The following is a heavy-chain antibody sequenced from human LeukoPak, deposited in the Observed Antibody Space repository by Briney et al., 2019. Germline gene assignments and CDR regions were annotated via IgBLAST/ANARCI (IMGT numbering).Heavy chain of an antibody. CDR3: AKDKNLGGYGAFDI. Sequence: GGSLRLSCAASGFTFSSYGMHWVRQAPGKGLEWVAVISYDGSNKYYADSVKGRFTISRDNSKNTLYLQMNSLRAEDTAVYYCAKDKNLGGYGAFDIWGQGTMVTVSS. V-gene: IGHV3-30*18. CDR1: GFTFSSYG. J-gene: IGHJ3*02. CDR2: ISYDGSNK. D-gene: IGHD6-13*01.